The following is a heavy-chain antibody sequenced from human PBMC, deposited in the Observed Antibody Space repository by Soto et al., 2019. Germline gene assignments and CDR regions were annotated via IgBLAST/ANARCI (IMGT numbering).Heavy chain of an antibody. J-gene: IGHJ4*02. CDR2: INHFGSP. CDR3: ASLNGGRFLDKGDY. Sequence: QVQLHQWGAGLLKPSETLSLTCGVYNGSFMGYYWTWVRQPPGKGLEWIGEINHFGSPNYNPSLKSRVAISIDTPRQQFSLSLRSLTAADTAVYYCASLNGGRFLDKGDYWGQGILVTVSS. D-gene: IGHD3-3*01. V-gene: IGHV4-34*01. CDR1: NGSFMGYY.